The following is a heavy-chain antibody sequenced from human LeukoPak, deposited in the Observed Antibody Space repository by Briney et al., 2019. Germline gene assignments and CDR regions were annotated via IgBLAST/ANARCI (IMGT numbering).Heavy chain of an antibody. V-gene: IGHV3-23*01. CDR1: GFSFSSYA. D-gene: IGHD1-26*01. CDR3: VKDRGGSPFYGMDV. Sequence: PGGSLRLACAVSGFSFSSYAMSWVRQAPGKGLEWVTTIGGSGSTYYAASVKVRFTISRDNSRNTLYLPMTSLRAEDTAVYYCVKDRGGSPFYGMDVWGQGTTVTVSS. CDR2: IGGSGST. J-gene: IGHJ6*02.